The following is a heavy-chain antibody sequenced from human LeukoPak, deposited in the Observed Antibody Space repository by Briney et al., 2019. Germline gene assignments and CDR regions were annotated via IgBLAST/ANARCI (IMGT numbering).Heavy chain of an antibody. CDR2: IRQDKSET. CDR3: VTLKDIGGWYYW. CDR1: GFTFSSFW. J-gene: IGHJ4*02. V-gene: IGHV3-7*01. Sequence: PGGSLRLSCVASGFTFSSFWLTWVRQAPGKGLEWVAIIRQDKSETLYVDSVRGRFTISIDSAKNSLDLEMNSLRAEDTAVYYCVTLKDIGGWYYWWGQGTLVTVSS. D-gene: IGHD6-19*01.